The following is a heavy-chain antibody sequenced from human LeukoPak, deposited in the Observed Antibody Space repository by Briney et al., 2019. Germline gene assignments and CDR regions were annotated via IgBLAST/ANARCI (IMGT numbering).Heavy chain of an antibody. CDR3: ARALYSFAPLWGY. CDR1: GFTVSSNY. J-gene: IGHJ4*02. Sequence: PGGSLRLSCAASGFTVSSNYMSWVRQAPGKGLEWVSVIYSGGSTYYADSVKGRFTISRDNSKNTLYLQMNSLRAEDTAVYYCARALYSFAPLWGYWGQGTLVTVSS. V-gene: IGHV3-53*01. D-gene: IGHD3-16*01. CDR2: IYSGGST.